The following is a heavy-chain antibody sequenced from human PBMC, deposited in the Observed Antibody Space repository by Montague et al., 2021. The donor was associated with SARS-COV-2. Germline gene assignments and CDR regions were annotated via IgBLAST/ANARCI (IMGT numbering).Heavy chain of an antibody. CDR3: ARDHMTILFMAYYYGMDV. Sequence: SETLSLTCTVSGGSIGSYYWSWIRQPAGKGLEWIGRIYSSGSTKYDPSLKSRVTMSVDTSKNQFSLKLSSVTAADTAVYYCARDHMTILFMAYYYGMDVWGQGTTVTVSS. CDR2: IYSSGST. J-gene: IGHJ6*02. CDR1: GGSIGSYY. V-gene: IGHV4-4*07. D-gene: IGHD4/OR15-4a*01.